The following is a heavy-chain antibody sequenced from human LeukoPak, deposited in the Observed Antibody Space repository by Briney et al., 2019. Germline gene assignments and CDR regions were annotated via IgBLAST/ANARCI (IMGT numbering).Heavy chain of an antibody. CDR3: AKTPRTMVRGVYFDY. V-gene: IGHV3-23*01. CDR1: GFTFSSCG. CDR2: ISGSGGST. Sequence: GGSLRLSCAASGFTFSSCGMSWVRQAPGKGLEWVSAISGSGGSTYYADSVKGRFTISRDNSKNTLYLQMNSLRAEDTAVYYCAKTPRTMVRGVYFDYWGQGTLVTVSS. J-gene: IGHJ4*02. D-gene: IGHD3-10*01.